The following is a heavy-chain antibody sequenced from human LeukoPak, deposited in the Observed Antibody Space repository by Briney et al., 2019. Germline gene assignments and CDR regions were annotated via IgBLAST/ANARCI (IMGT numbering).Heavy chain of an antibody. CDR1: GYTFTGYY. J-gene: IGHJ5*02. CDR3: ARVVRGYSYGEQWFDP. D-gene: IGHD5-18*01. V-gene: IGHV1-2*02. Sequence: ASVKVSCKASGYTFTGYYMHWVRQAPGQGLEWMGWINPNSGGTNYAQKFQGRVTMTRDTSISTAYMELSRLRSDDTAVHYCARVVRGYSYGEQWFDPWGQGTLVTVSS. CDR2: INPNSGGT.